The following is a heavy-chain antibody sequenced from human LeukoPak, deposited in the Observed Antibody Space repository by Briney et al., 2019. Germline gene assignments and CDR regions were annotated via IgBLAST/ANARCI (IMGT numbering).Heavy chain of an antibody. CDR1: GGSISSGNYF. CDR2: IYTSATT. Sequence: SETLSLTCTVSGGSISSGNYFWNWIRQPAGKGMEWIGRIYTSATTNYNTSLKSRVSISLDTYKNHFSLDLSSVTPADMAVYYCARDNRYGGYSYMDVWGKGTTVTVSS. J-gene: IGHJ6*03. V-gene: IGHV4-61*02. CDR3: ARDNRYGGYSYMDV. D-gene: IGHD5-12*01.